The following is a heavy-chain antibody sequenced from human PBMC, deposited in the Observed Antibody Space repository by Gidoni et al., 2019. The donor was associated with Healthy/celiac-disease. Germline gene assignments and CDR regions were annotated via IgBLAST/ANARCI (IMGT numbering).Heavy chain of an antibody. CDR3: VRQIAAARSIDY. V-gene: IGHV5-51*01. Sequence: EVQLVQSGAVVKTPGESLTISCKGSGSRFTTYWSGRVRQMPGKGLEWMGVKNPDDSNTRYSPSFQGQVTISADKTISTAYLQWRSLKASDSAMYYCVRQIAAARSIDYWGQGTLVSVSS. J-gene: IGHJ4*02. CDR2: KNPDDSNT. D-gene: IGHD6-6*01. CDR1: GSRFTTYW.